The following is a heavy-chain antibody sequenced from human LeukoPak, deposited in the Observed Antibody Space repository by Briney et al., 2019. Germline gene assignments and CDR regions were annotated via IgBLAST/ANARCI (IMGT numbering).Heavy chain of an antibody. Sequence: GESLTLSCAASGFTFTNAWMTWVRHTRGEGLEWVGCIKSKTDGGTTDYAAPVKGRFTISRDDSKNTLYLQMNSLKTEDTAVYYCTRGGWLRYYFDYWGQGTLVTVSS. V-gene: IGHV3-15*01. J-gene: IGHJ4*02. D-gene: IGHD5-24*01. CDR2: IKSKTDGGTT. CDR1: GFTFTNAW. CDR3: TRGGWLRYYFDY.